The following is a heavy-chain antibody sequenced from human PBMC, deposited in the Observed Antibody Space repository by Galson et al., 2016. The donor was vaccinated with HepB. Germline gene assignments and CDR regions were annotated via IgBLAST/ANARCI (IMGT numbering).Heavy chain of an antibody. CDR2: ITDYNGNT. J-gene: IGHJ4*02. D-gene: IGHD3-22*01. CDR3: ARIGYDNSGYFPDF. CDR1: GYTFTSFT. V-gene: IGHV1-18*01. Sequence: SVKVSCKASGYTFTSFTIGWVRQAPGQGLGWMGWITDYNGNTNYAQKLQGRATMTTDTSTSTAYMQLRSLRSDDTAVYYCARIGYDNSGYFPDFWGQGTLVTVSS.